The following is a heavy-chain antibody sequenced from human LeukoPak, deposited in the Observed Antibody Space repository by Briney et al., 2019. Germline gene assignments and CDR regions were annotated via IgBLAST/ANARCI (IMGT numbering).Heavy chain of an antibody. CDR1: GTSFTSYY. V-gene: IGHV4-34*01. CDR2: INHSGYT. CDR3: ALMTTGHDY. D-gene: IGHD4-17*01. Sequence: SETLSLTCAVSGTSFTSYYWSWIRQSPEKGLEWIGEINHSGYTNNNPSLKSRVTMSIDTSNNRFSLRLSSVTAADTAVYFCALMTTGHDYWGQGIQVTVSS. J-gene: IGHJ4*02.